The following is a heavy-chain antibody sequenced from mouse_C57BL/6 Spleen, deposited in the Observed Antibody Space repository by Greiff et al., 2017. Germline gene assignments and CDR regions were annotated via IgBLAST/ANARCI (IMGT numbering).Heavy chain of an antibody. J-gene: IGHJ1*03. Sequence: VQLQQSGPELVKPGASVKIPCKASGYTFTDYNMDWVKQSHGKSLEWIGDINPNNGGTIYNQKFKGKATLTVDKSSSTAYMELRSLTSEDTAVYYCARRYGRGYFDVWGTGTTVTVSS. D-gene: IGHD1-1*01. CDR3: ARRYGRGYFDV. CDR2: INPNNGGT. V-gene: IGHV1-18*01. CDR1: GYTFTDYN.